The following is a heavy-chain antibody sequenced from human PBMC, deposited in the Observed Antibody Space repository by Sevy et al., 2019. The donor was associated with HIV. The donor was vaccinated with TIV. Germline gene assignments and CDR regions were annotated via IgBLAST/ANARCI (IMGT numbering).Heavy chain of an antibody. CDR1: GFTFSSYG. Sequence: GGSLRLSCAASGFTFSSYGMHWVRQAPGKGLEWVAAVFSDGTNRYYEDSVKGRFIVFRDNSKHTQYLQMNSLRAEDXXXXXXXXXXXXDWYLDSWGQGTLVTVSS. CDR2: VFSDGTNR. V-gene: IGHV3-33*01. J-gene: IGHJ4*02. D-gene: IGHD2-21*02. CDR3: XXXXXXDWYLDS.